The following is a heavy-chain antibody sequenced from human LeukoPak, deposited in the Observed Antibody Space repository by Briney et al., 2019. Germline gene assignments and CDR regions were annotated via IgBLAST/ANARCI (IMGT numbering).Heavy chain of an antibody. CDR3: ARDRGIVVVVAAQFDC. Sequence: GRSLRLSCAASGFTFSSYAMHWVRQAPGKGLEWVAVISYDGSNKYYADSVKGRFTISRDNSKNTLYLQMNSLRAEDTAVYYCARDRGIVVVVAAQFDCWGQETLVTVSS. CDR1: GFTFSSYA. J-gene: IGHJ4*02. CDR2: ISYDGSNK. V-gene: IGHV3-30*04. D-gene: IGHD2-15*01.